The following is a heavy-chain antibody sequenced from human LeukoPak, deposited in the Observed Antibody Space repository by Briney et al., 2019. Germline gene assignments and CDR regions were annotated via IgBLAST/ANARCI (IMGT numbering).Heavy chain of an antibody. CDR2: IIPIFGTA. CDR3: ARENVLLWFGESPYYGMDV. CDR1: GGSFNSYA. J-gene: IGHJ6*02. D-gene: IGHD3-10*01. Sequence: SVKVSCKASGGSFNSYAITWVRQAPGQGLEWMGGIIPIFGTANYAEKFQDRVTITADESTSTAYMELSSLRSEDTAMYYCARENVLLWFGESPYYGMDVWGQGTTVTVSS. V-gene: IGHV1-69*13.